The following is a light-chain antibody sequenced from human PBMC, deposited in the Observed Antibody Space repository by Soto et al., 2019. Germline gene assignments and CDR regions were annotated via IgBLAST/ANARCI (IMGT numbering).Light chain of an antibody. CDR1: QSVSSNY. J-gene: IGKJ2*01. Sequence: EIVLTQSPGTLSLSPGERATLSCRASQSVSSNYLTWSQQKPGQAPRLLIYGASSRATGIPGRFSGSGSGTDFTLIISRLEPEDLAVYYCQQYGSSPMYTFGQGTKLEIK. CDR2: GAS. V-gene: IGKV3-20*01. CDR3: QQYGSSPMYT.